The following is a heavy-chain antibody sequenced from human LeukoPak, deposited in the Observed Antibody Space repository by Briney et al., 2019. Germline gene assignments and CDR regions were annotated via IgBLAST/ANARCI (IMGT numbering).Heavy chain of an antibody. CDR1: GYTFTGYY. J-gene: IGHJ1*01. CDR2: INPDSGGT. D-gene: IGHD3-22*01. Sequence: GASVKVSCKASGYTFTGYYMHWVRQAPGQGLEWLGWINPDSGGTNYAQKFQGRVTMTRDTSISTAYMELSRLRSDDTAVYYCARAGSSGYYLQYLQHWGQGTLVTVSS. CDR3: ARAGSSGYYLQYLQH. V-gene: IGHV1-2*02.